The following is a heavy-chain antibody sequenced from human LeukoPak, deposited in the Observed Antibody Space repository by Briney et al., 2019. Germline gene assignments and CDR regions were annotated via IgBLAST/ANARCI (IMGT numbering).Heavy chain of an antibody. CDR3: VRSLDY. CDR1: GFPFSTYA. V-gene: IGHV3-23*01. CDR2: ITGSGGFT. J-gene: IGHJ3*01. D-gene: IGHD3-9*01. Sequence: GGSLRLSCAASGFPFSTYAMNWVRQAPGKGLEWVSVITGSGGFTQYADSVKGRFTISRDNSKNTVYLQMNSLRVEDTALYYCVRSLDYWGQGTMVTVSS.